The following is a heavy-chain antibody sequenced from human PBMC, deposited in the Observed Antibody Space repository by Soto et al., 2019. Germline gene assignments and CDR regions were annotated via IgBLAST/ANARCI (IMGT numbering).Heavy chain of an antibody. V-gene: IGHV3-74*01. CDR3: ARGQSGDKVMVPGY. CDR2: INSDGSST. D-gene: IGHD5-18*01. Sequence: GGSLRLSCAASGFTFSSYWMHWVRQVPGKGLVWVSRINSDGSSTSYADSVKGRFTISRDNAKNTLYLQMNSLRAEDAAVYYCARGQSGDKVMVPGYWGQGTLVTVSS. CDR1: GFTFSSYW. J-gene: IGHJ4*02.